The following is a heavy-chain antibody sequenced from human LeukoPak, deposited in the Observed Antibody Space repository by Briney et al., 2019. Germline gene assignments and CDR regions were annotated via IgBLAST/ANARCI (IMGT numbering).Heavy chain of an antibody. CDR2: ISSRSTYV. J-gene: IGHJ3*02. CDR1: GITFSSYS. D-gene: IGHD4-17*01. V-gene: IGHV3-21*01. Sequence: GGSLRLSCAASGITFSSYSMRWVRLAPGKGLECVSSISSRSTYVSYADSVRGRFTISRDNAKNSLYLQMNSLRAEDTAVYYCAREGYGDSGDAFDIWGQGTMVTVSS. CDR3: AREGYGDSGDAFDI.